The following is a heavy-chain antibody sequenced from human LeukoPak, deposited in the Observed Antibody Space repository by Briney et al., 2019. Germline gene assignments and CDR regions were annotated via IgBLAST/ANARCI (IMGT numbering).Heavy chain of an antibody. D-gene: IGHD6-19*01. CDR2: IYYSGST. CDR1: GGSISSSSYY. J-gene: IGHJ5*02. V-gene: IGHV4-39*07. Sequence: SETLSLTCTVSGGSISSSSYYWGWIRQPPGKGLEWIGSIYYSGSTYYNPSLKSRVTISVDTSKNQFSLKLSFVTAADTAVYYCARARGFSSGWYEGIFWFDPWGQGTLVTVSS. CDR3: ARARGFSSGWYEGIFWFDP.